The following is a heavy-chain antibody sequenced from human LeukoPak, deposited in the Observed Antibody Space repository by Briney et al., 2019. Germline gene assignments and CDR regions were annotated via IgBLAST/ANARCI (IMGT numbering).Heavy chain of an antibody. Sequence: PSETLSLTCAVSGGSISSSNWWSWVRQPPGKGLEWIGEIYHSGSTNHNPSLKSRVTISVDKSKNQFSLKLSSVTAADTAVYYCARVGEMATIRWYAFDIWGQGTMVTVSS. J-gene: IGHJ3*02. D-gene: IGHD5-24*01. CDR2: IYHSGST. CDR3: ARVGEMATIRWYAFDI. CDR1: GGSISSSNW. V-gene: IGHV4-4*02.